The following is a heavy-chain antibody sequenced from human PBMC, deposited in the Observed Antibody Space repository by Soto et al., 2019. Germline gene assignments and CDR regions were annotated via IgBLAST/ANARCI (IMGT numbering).Heavy chain of an antibody. Sequence: PSETLSLTCAVSGGSFTSNNWWTWVRQPPGQGLEWIGEIYRTGSTNYNPSLKSRVTISLDKSENQFSLKVTSLTAADTAVYYCASRDPGTSVDYWGQGPLITFSS. D-gene: IGHD1-7*01. J-gene: IGHJ4*02. CDR2: IYRTGST. V-gene: IGHV4-4*02. CDR1: GGSFTSNNW. CDR3: ASRDPGTSVDY.